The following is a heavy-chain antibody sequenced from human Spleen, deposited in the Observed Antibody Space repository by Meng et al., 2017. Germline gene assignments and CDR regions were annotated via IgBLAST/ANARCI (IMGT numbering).Heavy chain of an antibody. D-gene: IGHD6-6*01. CDR1: GFTFSRFW. J-gene: IGHJ4*02. CDR2: IKQDGSEK. Sequence: GESLKISCAASGFTFSRFWMSWVRQAPGKGLEWVANIKQDGSEKYYVDSVKGRFTISRDNAKNPLYLQMNSLRAEDTAVYYCARGLMAARHFDYWGQGTLVTVSS. V-gene: IGHV3-7*01. CDR3: ARGLMAARHFDY.